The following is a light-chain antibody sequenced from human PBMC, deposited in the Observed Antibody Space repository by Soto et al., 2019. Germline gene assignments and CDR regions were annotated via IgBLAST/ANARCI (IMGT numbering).Light chain of an antibody. CDR1: SSDVGGYNY. CDR3: CSYAGSDVV. Sequence: QSVLTQPRSVSGSPGQSVTISCTGTSSDVGGYNYVSWYQQHPGKAPKFMIFDVNKRPSGVPDRFSGSKSGNTASLTISGLQAEDEADYYCCSYAGSDVVFGGGTKLTVL. CDR2: DVN. V-gene: IGLV2-11*01. J-gene: IGLJ2*01.